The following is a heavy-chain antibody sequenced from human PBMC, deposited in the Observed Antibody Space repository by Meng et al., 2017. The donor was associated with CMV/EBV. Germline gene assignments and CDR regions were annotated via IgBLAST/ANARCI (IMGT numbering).Heavy chain of an antibody. Sequence: GESLKISCAASGLTFSSYWMHWVRQAPGKGLVWVSRINSDGSSTSYADSVKGRFTISRDNAKNTLYLQMNSLRAEDTAVYYCARDKDDFWSGYYIWGQGTLVTVSS. D-gene: IGHD3-3*01. CDR2: INSDGSST. J-gene: IGHJ4*02. CDR1: GLTFSSYW. CDR3: ARDKDDFWSGYYI. V-gene: IGHV3-74*01.